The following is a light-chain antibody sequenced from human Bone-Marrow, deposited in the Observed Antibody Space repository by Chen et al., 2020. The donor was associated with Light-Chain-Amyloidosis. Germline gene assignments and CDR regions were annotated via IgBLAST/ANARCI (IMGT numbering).Light chain of an antibody. V-gene: IGLV8-61*01. CDR1: SGSVSTTYY. Sequence: QTVVTQEPSFSVSPGETVTLTCVLNSGSVSTTYYPSWYQQTPGQAPRTLIYGTNSRSSGVPDRFSGSILGNKAALTITGAQADDESDYYCVLYMGSGIWVFGGGTKLTVL. CDR3: VLYMGSGIWV. CDR2: GTN. J-gene: IGLJ3*02.